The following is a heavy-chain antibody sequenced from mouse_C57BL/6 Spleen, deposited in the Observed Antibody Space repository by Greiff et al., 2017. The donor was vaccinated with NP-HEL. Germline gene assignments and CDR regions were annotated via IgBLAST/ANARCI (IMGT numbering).Heavy chain of an antibody. Sequence: VQLKQSGPELVKPGASVKISCKASGYSFTDYNMNWVKQSNGKSLEWIGVINPNYGTTSYNQKFKGKATLTVDQSSSTAYMQLNSLTSVDSAVYYCARSSYYGSSYGWYFDVWGTGTTVTVSS. CDR3: ARSSYYGSSYGWYFDV. CDR2: INPNYGTT. J-gene: IGHJ1*03. V-gene: IGHV1-39*01. D-gene: IGHD1-1*01. CDR1: GYSFTDYN.